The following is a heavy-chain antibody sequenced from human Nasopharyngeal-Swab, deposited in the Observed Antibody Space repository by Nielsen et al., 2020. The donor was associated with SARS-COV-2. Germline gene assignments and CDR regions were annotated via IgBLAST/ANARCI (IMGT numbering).Heavy chain of an antibody. Sequence: GGSLRLSCAASGFTFSSYAMHWVRQAPGKGLEWVAMKSYDGSNEYYADSVKGRFIISKDSSKNTLYLQMNSLRAEDTAVYYCAKERFYSGSGKYPRDFDYWGQGALVSVSS. CDR3: AKERFYSGSGKYPRDFDY. CDR1: GFTFSSYA. V-gene: IGHV3-30*04. J-gene: IGHJ4*02. CDR2: KSYDGSNE. D-gene: IGHD3-10*01.